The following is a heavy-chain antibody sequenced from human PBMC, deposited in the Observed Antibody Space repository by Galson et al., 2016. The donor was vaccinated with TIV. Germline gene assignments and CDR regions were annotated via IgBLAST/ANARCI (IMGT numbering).Heavy chain of an antibody. CDR3: ARDSGASGAYYSSYWHFDL. D-gene: IGHD3-10*01. CDR2: ISRDSRYT. J-gene: IGHJ2*01. Sequence: SLRLSCAASGFTFSSDTVNWVRQAPGKGLEWVSYISRDSRYTYYADSVKGRFTVSRDNGDNALYLQMNSLRAEDTAVYYCARDSGASGAYYSSYWHFDLWGRGTLVTVSS. V-gene: IGHV3-21*06. CDR1: GFTFSSDT.